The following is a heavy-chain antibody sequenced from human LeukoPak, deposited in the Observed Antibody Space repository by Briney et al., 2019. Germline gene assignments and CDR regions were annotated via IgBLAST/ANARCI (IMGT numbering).Heavy chain of an antibody. CDR2: ISSSGISV. D-gene: IGHD3-22*01. CDR3: ARRYDSSGFSIDYYYAMDV. J-gene: IGHJ6*02. V-gene: IGHV3-21*01. Sequence: GGSLRHSCAASGFTFSNYKMNWFRQAPGKGLEWVSSISSSGISVFSADSVKGRFTISRDSAKTSLYLQMNSLRAEDTAVYYCARRYDSSGFSIDYYYAMDVWGQGTTVTVSS. CDR1: GFTFSNYK.